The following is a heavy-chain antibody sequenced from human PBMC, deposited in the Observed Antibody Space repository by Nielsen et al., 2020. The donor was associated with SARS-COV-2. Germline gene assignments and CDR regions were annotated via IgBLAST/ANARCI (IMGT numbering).Heavy chain of an antibody. CDR1: GYTFTSFG. CDR2: ISAKKGNT. J-gene: IGHJ4*02. CDR3: ARHLRGYIDY. V-gene: IGHV1-18*01. Sequence: ASVKVSCKASGYTFTSFGISWVRQAPGQGLEWMGWISAKKGNTNYAQKFQGRVTMTRDTSTSTVYVEVRSLRSEDTAVYYCARHLRGYIDYWGQGTLVTVSS.